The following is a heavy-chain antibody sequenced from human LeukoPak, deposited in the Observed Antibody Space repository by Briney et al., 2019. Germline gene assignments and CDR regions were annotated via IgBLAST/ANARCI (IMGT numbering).Heavy chain of an antibody. CDR2: SHNNGES. J-gene: IGHJ3*02. CDR3: VRQPGSTAAFDT. V-gene: IGHV4-59*08. D-gene: IGHD5-18*01. CDR1: GVPMNNYY. Sequence: SDTLSLTCIVSGVPMNNYYWSWIRQTPGKGLEWIAYSHNNGESRYNPSLKSRITISVYTSKSEFTLKLSSVTAADTAIYYCVRQPGSTAAFDTWGQGTMVTVS.